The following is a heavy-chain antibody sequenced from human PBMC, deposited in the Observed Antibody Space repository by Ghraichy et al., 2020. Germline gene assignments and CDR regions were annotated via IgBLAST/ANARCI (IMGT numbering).Heavy chain of an antibody. CDR2: ISYDGSNK. D-gene: IGHD3-10*01. Sequence: SCAASGFTFSSYAMHWVRQAPGKGLEWVAVISYDGSNKYYADSVKGRFTISRDNSKNTLYLQMNSLRAEDTAVYYCARDVAGGSGSYYNGPDYWGQGTLVTVSS. J-gene: IGHJ4*02. CDR1: GFTFSSYA. V-gene: IGHV3-30*04. CDR3: ARDVAGGSGSYYNGPDY.